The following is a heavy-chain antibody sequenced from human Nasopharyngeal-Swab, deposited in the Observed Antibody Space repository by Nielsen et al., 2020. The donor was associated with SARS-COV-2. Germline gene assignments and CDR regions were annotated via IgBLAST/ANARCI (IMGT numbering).Heavy chain of an antibody. CDR2: INHSEST. D-gene: IGHD2-15*01. CDR3: AREARAGVVVAATVDV. CDR1: GGSFSGYY. V-gene: IGHV4-34*01. J-gene: IGHJ6*04. Sequence: SETLSLTCAVFGGSFSGYYWSWIRQPPGKGLEWIGEINHSESTNYNPSLKSRVPISVDTSKNQFSLKLSSVTAADTAVYYCAREARAGVVVAATVDVWGKGTTVTVSS.